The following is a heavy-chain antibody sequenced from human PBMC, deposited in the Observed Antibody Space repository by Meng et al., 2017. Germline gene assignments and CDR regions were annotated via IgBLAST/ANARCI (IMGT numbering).Heavy chain of an antibody. Sequence: GGSLRLSCAASGFTFSSYGMHWVRQAPGKGLEWVAVIWYDGSNKYYADSVKGRFTISRDNSKNTLYLQMNSLRAEDTAVYYCARLWFGEYTFDYWGQGTLVTVSS. CDR3: ARLWFGEYTFDY. CDR2: IWYDGSNK. D-gene: IGHD3-10*01. J-gene: IGHJ4*02. V-gene: IGHV3-33*01. CDR1: GFTFSSYG.